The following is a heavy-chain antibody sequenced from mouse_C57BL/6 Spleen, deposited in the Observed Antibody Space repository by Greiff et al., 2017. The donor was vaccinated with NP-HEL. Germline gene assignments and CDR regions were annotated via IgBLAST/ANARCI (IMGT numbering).Heavy chain of an antibody. CDR2: IYPGGGYT. Sequence: VQLKQSGAELVRPGTSVKMSCKASGYTFTNYWIGWAKQRPGHGLEWIGDIYPGGGYTNYNEKFKGKATLTADKSSSTAYMQFSSLTSEDSAIYYCARGRPLDYWGQGTTLTVSS. CDR3: ARGRPLDY. J-gene: IGHJ2*01. V-gene: IGHV1-63*01. CDR1: GYTFTNYW.